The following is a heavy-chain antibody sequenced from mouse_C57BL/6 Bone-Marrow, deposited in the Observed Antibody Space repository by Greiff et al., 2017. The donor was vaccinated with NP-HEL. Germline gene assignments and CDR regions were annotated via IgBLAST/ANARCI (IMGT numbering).Heavy chain of an antibody. CDR2: ISYSGST. Sequence: EVKLQESGPGMVKPSPSLTLSCTVTGYSITSGYDWHWIRHFPGNKLEWMGYISYSGSTNYNPSLKSRISITPDTSNNHFFLKLNSVTTEDTATYYCARERITTVVDSYWYFDGWGTGTTVTVSS. CDR3: ARERITTVVDSYWYFDG. CDR1: GYSITSGYD. V-gene: IGHV3-1*01. J-gene: IGHJ1*03. D-gene: IGHD1-1*01.